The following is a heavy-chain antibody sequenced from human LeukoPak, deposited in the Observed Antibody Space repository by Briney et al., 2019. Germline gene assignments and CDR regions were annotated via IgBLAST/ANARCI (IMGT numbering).Heavy chain of an antibody. CDR2: INPSGGST. CDR1: GYTFTSYY. Sequence: GASVKVSCKASGYTFTSYYMHWVRQAPGQGLEWMGIINPSGGSTSYAQKFQGRVTITADKSTSTAYMELSSLRSEDTAVYYCARAAIEGGLEWLFWWFDPWGQGTLVTVSS. J-gene: IGHJ5*02. V-gene: IGHV1-46*01. D-gene: IGHD3-3*01. CDR3: ARAAIEGGLEWLFWWFDP.